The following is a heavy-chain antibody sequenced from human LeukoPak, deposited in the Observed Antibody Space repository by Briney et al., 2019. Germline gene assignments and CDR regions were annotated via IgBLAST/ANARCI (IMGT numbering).Heavy chain of an antibody. D-gene: IGHD2-2*01. CDR3: ALVVVPAGDGMDV. CDR2: IIPIFGIT. Sequence: ASVKVSCKASGGTFSSYAISWVRQAPGQGLEWMGRIIPIFGITNYAQKFQGRVTITADKSTSTAYMELSSLRSEDTAVYYCALVVVPAGDGMDVWGQGTTVTVSS. V-gene: IGHV1-69*04. J-gene: IGHJ6*02. CDR1: GGTFSSYA.